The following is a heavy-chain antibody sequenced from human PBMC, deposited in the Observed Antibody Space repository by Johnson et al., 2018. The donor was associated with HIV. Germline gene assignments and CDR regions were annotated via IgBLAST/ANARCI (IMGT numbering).Heavy chain of an antibody. CDR2: ISYDGSNK. Sequence: QVQLVESGGGVVQPGRSLRLSCAASGFTFSSYAMHWVRQAPGKGLEWVAVISYDGSNKYYADSVKGRFTISRDDSKNTLYLQMNSLKTEDTAVYYCTTDQSHYDFWSGYSKDTFDIWGQGTMVTVSS. CDR1: GFTFSSYA. V-gene: IGHV3-30*04. CDR3: TTDQSHYDFWSGYSKDTFDI. D-gene: IGHD3-3*01. J-gene: IGHJ3*02.